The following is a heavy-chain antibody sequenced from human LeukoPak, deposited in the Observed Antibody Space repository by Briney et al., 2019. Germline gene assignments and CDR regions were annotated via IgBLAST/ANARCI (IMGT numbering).Heavy chain of an antibody. J-gene: IGHJ4*02. CDR1: GYTFSDYY. CDR2: ISSSGSTI. CDR3: ARVGEWLATYYFDY. Sequence: PGGSLRLSCAASGYTFSDYYMSWIRQAPGKGLEWVSYISSSGSTIYYADSVKGRFTISRDNAKNSLYLQMNSLRAEDTAVYYCARVGEWLATYYFDYWGQGTLVTVSS. V-gene: IGHV3-11*01. D-gene: IGHD3-16*01.